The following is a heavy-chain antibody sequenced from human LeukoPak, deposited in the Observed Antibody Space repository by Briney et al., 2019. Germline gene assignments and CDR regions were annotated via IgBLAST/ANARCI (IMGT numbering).Heavy chain of an antibody. J-gene: IGHJ6*03. CDR2: IISSSSYI. Sequence: KPGGSLRLSCAASGHTFSSYSMNWVRQAPGEGLEWVSSIISSSSYIYYTDSVKGRFTISRDNAKNSLYLQMNSLRAEDTAVYYCARVRSTPHGYMDVWGKGTTVTVSS. CDR1: GHTFSSYS. V-gene: IGHV3-21*01. D-gene: IGHD3-3*01. CDR3: ARVRSTPHGYMDV.